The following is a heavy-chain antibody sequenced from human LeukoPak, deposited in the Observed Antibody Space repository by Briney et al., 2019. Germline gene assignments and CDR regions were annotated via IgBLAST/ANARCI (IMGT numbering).Heavy chain of an antibody. CDR3: ARASLGPGDWFDP. CDR1: GYTFTSYG. V-gene: IGHV1-18*01. D-gene: IGHD3-16*01. CDR2: ISGYNVNT. J-gene: IGHJ5*02. Sequence: ASVKVSCKASGYTFTSYGISWVRQVPGQGLEWMGWISGYNVNTNYVQKLQGRVTMTTDTSTSTAYMDLRSLRSDDTAVYYCARASLGPGDWFDPWGQETRVTVSS.